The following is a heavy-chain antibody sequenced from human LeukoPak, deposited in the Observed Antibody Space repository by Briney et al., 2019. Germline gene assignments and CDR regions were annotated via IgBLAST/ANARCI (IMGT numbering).Heavy chain of an antibody. D-gene: IGHD3-10*01. CDR1: GGSISSGASY. J-gene: IGHJ6*04. Sequence: SQTLSLTCTLSGGSISSGASYWRWIRPHPGKGLEWIGYIYYSATTYNNPSLNSRVTISVDTSKDQFSLKLSSVTAADTAVYYCARDSDYSGSGSYSNYYYYGMDVWGKGTTVTVSS. CDR2: IYYSATT. V-gene: IGHV4-31*03. CDR3: ARDSDYSGSGSYSNYYYYGMDV.